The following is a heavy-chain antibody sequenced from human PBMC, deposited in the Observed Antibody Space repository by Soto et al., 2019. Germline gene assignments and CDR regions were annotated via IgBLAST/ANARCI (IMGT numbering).Heavy chain of an antibody. J-gene: IGHJ4*02. CDR3: ARDLRPDIVVVVAATGPFDY. CDR2: ISSSSSYI. CDR1: GFTFSSYS. D-gene: IGHD2-15*01. Sequence: GGSLRLSCAASGFTFSSYSMNWVRQAPGKGLEWVSSISSSSSYIYYADSVKGRFTISRDNAKNSLYLQMNSLRAEDTAVYYCARDLRPDIVVVVAATGPFDYWGQGTLVTVSS. V-gene: IGHV3-21*01.